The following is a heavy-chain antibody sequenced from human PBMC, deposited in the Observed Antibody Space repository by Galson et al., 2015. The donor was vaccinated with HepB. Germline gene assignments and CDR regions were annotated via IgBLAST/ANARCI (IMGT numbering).Heavy chain of an antibody. CDR3: TRDMDV. CDR2: IKEYGSDK. J-gene: IGHJ6*02. Sequence: SLRLSCAASGFTFRDYWMTWVRQAPGTGLEWVANIKEYGSDKYYADSVKGRFTISRDNAKNSLYLQMKSLRAEDTALYYCTRDMDVWGQGTTVTVSS. CDR1: GFTFRDYW. V-gene: IGHV3-7*03.